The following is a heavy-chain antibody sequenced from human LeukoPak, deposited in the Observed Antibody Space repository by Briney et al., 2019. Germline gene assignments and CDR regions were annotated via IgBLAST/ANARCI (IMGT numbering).Heavy chain of an antibody. D-gene: IGHD5-12*01. J-gene: IGHJ4*02. Sequence: ASVKVSCKASGYTFINYGITWVRQAPGQGLEWMGWISAYNGNTNYAQKLQGRVTMTTDTSTSTAYMELRSLRSDDTAVYYCARDEDRGDISHGYWGQGTLVTVST. CDR1: GYTFINYG. CDR2: ISAYNGNT. V-gene: IGHV1-18*01. CDR3: ARDEDRGDISHGY.